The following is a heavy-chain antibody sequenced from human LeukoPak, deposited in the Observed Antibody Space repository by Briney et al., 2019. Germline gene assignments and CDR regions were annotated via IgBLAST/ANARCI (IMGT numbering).Heavy chain of an antibody. CDR1: RLVGSRCG. J-gene: IGHJ6*04. CDR3: ARDLWFGDLYGMDV. V-gene: IGHV3-30*03. D-gene: IGHD3-10*01. CDR2: ISYDGSNK. Sequence: SLGHPSIAARLVGSRCGIRWVRQDSGKRLEWVAVISYDGSNKYYADSVKGRFTISRDNSKNTLYLQMNSLRAEDTAVYYCARDLWFGDLYGMDVWGKGTTVTVSS.